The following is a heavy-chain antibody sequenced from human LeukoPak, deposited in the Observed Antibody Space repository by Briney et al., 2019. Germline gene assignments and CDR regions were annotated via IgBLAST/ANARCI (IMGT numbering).Heavy chain of an antibody. D-gene: IGHD3-22*01. V-gene: IGHV3-30*02. CDR1: GFTFSSYG. Sequence: GGSLRLSCAASGFTFSSYGMHWVRQAPGKGLEWVAFIRYDGSNKYYADSVKGRFTISRDNSKNTLYLQMNSLRAEDTAVYYCAKDLGEYYYDSSGSDIWGQGTVVTVSS. CDR2: IRYDGSNK. J-gene: IGHJ3*02. CDR3: AKDLGEYYYDSSGSDI.